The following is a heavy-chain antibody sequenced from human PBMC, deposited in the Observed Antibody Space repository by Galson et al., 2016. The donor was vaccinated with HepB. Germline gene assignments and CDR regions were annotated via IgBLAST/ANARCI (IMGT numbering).Heavy chain of an antibody. CDR1: GDSISSHY. V-gene: IGHV4-59*11. Sequence: SETLSLTCTVSGDSISSHYWSWIRQPPGKGLEWIGYIYYSGSTDFNPSLKSRVTISVDTSKNQFSLKLTSVTAADTAVYYCARYGSSWDMAVDYFDYWGQGTLVIVSS. CDR2: IYYSGST. D-gene: IGHD6-13*01. CDR3: ARYGSSWDMAVDYFDY. J-gene: IGHJ4*02.